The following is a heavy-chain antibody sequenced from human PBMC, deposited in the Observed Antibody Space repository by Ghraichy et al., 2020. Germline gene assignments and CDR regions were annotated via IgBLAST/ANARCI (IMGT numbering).Heavy chain of an antibody. V-gene: IGHV4-30-4*01. Sequence: SQTLSLTCTVSGGSISSGDYYWSWIRQPPGKGLAWIVYIYYSGSPYYNPSLKSRVTISVDTSKNQFSLKLSSVTAADTAVYYCARASHGGDVPRYYFDYWGQGTLVTVSS. CDR2: IYYSGSP. CDR3: ARASHGGDVPRYYFDY. CDR1: GGSISSGDYY. D-gene: IGHD5-24*01. J-gene: IGHJ4*02.